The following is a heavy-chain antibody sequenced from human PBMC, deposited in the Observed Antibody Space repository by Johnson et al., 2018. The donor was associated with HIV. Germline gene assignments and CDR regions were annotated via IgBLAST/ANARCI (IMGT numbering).Heavy chain of an antibody. CDR2: SRGSGGST. J-gene: IGHJ3*02. CDR3: ARDQVGVTGALDI. V-gene: IGHV3-64*01. Sequence: MQLVESGGGLVQPGRSLRLSCAASGFTFDDYAMHWVRQAPGKGLEWVSGSRGSGGSTYYANSVKGRFTISRDNSKNTLYLQMGSLGAEDMAVYYCARDQVGVTGALDIWGQGTLVTVSS. D-gene: IGHD1-26*01. CDR1: GFTFDDYA.